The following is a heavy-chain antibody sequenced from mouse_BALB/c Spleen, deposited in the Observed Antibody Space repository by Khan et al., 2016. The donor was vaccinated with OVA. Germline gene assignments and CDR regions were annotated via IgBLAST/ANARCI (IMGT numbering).Heavy chain of an antibody. J-gene: IGHJ2*01. Sequence: VQLQESGPGLVAPSQSLSITCTVSGFSLTSYGVHWVRQPPGQGLEWLGVIWAGGSTNYNSSLMSRLSLSKDNSKSQVFLKRNSLQTDDTAMYYCARREDIWGQGTTLTVSS. CDR3: ARREDI. V-gene: IGHV2-9*02. CDR2: IWAGGST. D-gene: IGHD1-3*01. CDR1: GFSLTSYG.